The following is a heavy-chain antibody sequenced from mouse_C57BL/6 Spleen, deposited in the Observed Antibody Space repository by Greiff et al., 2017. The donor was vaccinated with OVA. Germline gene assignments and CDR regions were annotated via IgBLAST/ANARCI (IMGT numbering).Heavy chain of an antibody. CDR1: GYTFTDYY. V-gene: IGHV1-19*01. D-gene: IGHD2-4*01. CDR2: INPYNGGT. Sequence: VHVKQSGPVLVKPGASVKMSCKASGYTFTDYYMNWVKQSHGKSLEWIGVINPYNGGTSYNQKFKGKATLTVDKSSSTAYMELNSLTSEDSAVYYCARGDYDYFYAMDYWGQGTSVTVSS. CDR3: ARGDYDYFYAMDY. J-gene: IGHJ4*01.